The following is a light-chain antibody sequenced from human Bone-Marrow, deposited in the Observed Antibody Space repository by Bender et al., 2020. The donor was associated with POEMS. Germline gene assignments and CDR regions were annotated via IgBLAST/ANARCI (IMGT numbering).Light chain of an antibody. CDR1: NIGSKN. V-gene: IGLV3-9*01. Sequence: SYDLTQPLSVSVALGQTARMTCGGNNIGSKNVNWYQEKPGRAPVVVIYRDRTRPSGIPERFSGSNSGNTATLTISRAQAGDEADYYCQVWDSSSSNWVFGGGTKLTVL. J-gene: IGLJ3*02. CDR2: RDR. CDR3: QVWDSSSSNWV.